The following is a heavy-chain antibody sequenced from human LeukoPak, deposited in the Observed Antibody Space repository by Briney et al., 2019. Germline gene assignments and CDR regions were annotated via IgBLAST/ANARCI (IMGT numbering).Heavy chain of an antibody. Sequence: TLSLTCTVSGGSISSYYWSWIRQPPGKALEWLALIYWDDDKRYSPSLKSRLTITKDTSKNQVVLTMTNMDPVDTATYYCAHCPDYYDSSGTRGAFDIWGQGTMVTVSS. CDR2: IYWDDDK. CDR3: AHCPDYYDSSGTRGAFDI. V-gene: IGHV2-5*08. J-gene: IGHJ3*02. CDR1: GGSISSYYW. D-gene: IGHD3-22*01.